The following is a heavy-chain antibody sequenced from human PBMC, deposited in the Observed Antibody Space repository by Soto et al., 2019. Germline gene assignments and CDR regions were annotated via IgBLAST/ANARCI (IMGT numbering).Heavy chain of an antibody. J-gene: IGHJ4*02. CDR2: ISYDGSNK. D-gene: IGHD3-10*01. Sequence: GGSLRLSCAASGFTFSSYGMHWVRQASGKGLEWVAVISYDGSNKYYADSVKGRFTISRDNSKNTLYLQMNSLRAEDTAVYYCAKEVTMVRGVLSYWGQGTLVTVSS. V-gene: IGHV3-30*18. CDR1: GFTFSSYG. CDR3: AKEVTMVRGVLSY.